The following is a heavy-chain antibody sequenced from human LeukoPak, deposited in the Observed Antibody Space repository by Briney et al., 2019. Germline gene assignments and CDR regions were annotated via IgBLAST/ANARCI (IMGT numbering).Heavy chain of an antibody. CDR1: GFTFSSYA. CDR3: AKNLDGVATYFDY. Sequence: PGGSLRLSCAASGFTFSSYAMSWVRQAPGKGLEWVSGISNSGGTTYYADSVKGRFTISRDNSKNTPYLQMDSLRAEDTAVYHCAKNLDGVATYFDYWGQGTLVTVSS. CDR2: ISNSGGTT. V-gene: IGHV3-23*01. J-gene: IGHJ4*02. D-gene: IGHD5-12*01.